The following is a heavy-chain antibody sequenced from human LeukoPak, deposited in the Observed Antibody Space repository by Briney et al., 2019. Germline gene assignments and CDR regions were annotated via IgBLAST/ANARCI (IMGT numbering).Heavy chain of an antibody. CDR1: GYSFTNHD. D-gene: IGHD5-12*01. J-gene: IGHJ4*02. V-gene: IGHV1-8*01. CDR3: ARNSGLADC. CDR2: MNPNSGNT. Sequence: ASVKVSCKASGYSFTNHDISWVRQATGQGLEWMGWMNPNSGNTGYAEKFQGRVTMTRDNSITTAYMELSGLRSEDTAVYYCARNSGLADCWGQGTLVTVSS.